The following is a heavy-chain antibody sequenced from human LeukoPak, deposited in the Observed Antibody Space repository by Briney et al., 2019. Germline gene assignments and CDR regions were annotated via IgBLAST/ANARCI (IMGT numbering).Heavy chain of an antibody. J-gene: IGHJ5*02. CDR2: IGGRGGST. V-gene: IGHV3-23*01. Sequence: GGSLRLSCAASGFRFSDFTMTWVRQAPGKGPEWVSAIGGRGGSTYYADSLGGRFAISRDNSKDMVYLQMNSLKVEDTATYYCGKEGGAWGQGTKVTVSS. CDR1: GFRFSDFT. CDR3: GKEGGA. D-gene: IGHD3-16*01.